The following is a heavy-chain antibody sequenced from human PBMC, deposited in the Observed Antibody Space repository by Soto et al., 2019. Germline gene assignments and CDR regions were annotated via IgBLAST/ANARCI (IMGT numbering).Heavy chain of an antibody. CDR3: ARRRCSYDILTGYSNWFDL. J-gene: IGHJ5*02. V-gene: IGHV1-18*01. CDR2: LSAYNGNT. Sequence: QVQLVQSGAEVKKPGASVKVSCKASGYTFTSYGISWVRQAPGQGLEWMGWLSAYNGNTNYAQKLQGRVTMTTDTSTRTAYMELGSLGADDTAVYYCARRRCSYDILTGYSNWFDLWGQGTLVTVSS. CDR1: GYTFTSYG. D-gene: IGHD3-9*01.